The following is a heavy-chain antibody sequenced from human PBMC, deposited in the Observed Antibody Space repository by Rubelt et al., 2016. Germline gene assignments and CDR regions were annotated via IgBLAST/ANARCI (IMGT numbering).Heavy chain of an antibody. D-gene: IGHD2-15*01. J-gene: IGHJ3*01. Sequence: GLEWVANIKQDGSEKYYVDSVKGRFTISRDNAKNSLYLQMNGLKTEDTAVYYCARGSRSDGNYYSGASWGQGTTVTVSS. CDR3: ARGSRSDGNYYSGAS. CDR2: IKQDGSEK. V-gene: IGHV3-7*03.